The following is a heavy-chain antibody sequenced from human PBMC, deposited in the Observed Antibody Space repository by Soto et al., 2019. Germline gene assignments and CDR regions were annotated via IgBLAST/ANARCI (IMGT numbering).Heavy chain of an antibody. Sequence: PSETLSLTCTVSGGSISSSSYYWGWIRQPPGKGLEWIGSIYYSGSTYYNPSLNSRVTISVDTSKNHFSLKLSSVNAEDTAVYYCARHLSSRSLHFYGMDVWGQGTTVTVSS. CDR3: ARHLSSRSLHFYGMDV. V-gene: IGHV4-39*01. CDR2: IYYSGST. D-gene: IGHD1-26*01. J-gene: IGHJ6*02. CDR1: GGSISSSSYY.